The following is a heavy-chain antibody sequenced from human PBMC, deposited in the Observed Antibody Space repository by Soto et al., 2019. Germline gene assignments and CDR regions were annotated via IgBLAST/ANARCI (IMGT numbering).Heavy chain of an antibody. CDR3: ARDPSNTSGNRIWFDP. J-gene: IGHJ5*02. D-gene: IGHD6-19*01. CDR1: GYTFTSHG. CDR2: ISAYNGDT. V-gene: IGHV1-18*04. Sequence: ASVKVSCKASGYTFTSHGINWVRQAPGQGLELMGWISAYNGDTKYEQKFQGRVTMTTDASSSTAYMELKSLSSDDTAVYFCARDPSNTSGNRIWFDPWGQGTKVTVS.